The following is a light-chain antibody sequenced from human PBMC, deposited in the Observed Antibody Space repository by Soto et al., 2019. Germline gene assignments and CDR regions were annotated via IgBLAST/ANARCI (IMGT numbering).Light chain of an antibody. CDR2: WAS. CDR1: QSVLYSSNNKYY. Sequence: DIVMTQSPDSLAVSLGERATINCKSSQSVLYSSNNKYYLAWYQQKPGQPPKLLIYWASTRESGVPDRFSGSGSGTDFTLTISSLQAEDVAVYYCKQYYSTPLTFGGGTKVEIK. V-gene: IGKV4-1*01. J-gene: IGKJ4*01. CDR3: KQYYSTPLT.